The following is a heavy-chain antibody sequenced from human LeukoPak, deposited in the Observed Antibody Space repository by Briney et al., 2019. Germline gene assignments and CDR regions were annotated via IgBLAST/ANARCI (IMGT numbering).Heavy chain of an antibody. D-gene: IGHD5-18*01. CDR1: GGSISRYY. Sequence: SETLSLTCTVAGGSISRYYWSWIRQPPGKGLEWIGYIYYSGSTDYNPSLKSRVTISVDTSKNQISLKLSSVTAADTAVYYCARPGVGSGRYGAFDIWGQGTMVTVSS. CDR2: IYYSGST. J-gene: IGHJ3*02. V-gene: IGHV4-59*08. CDR3: ARPGVGSGRYGAFDI.